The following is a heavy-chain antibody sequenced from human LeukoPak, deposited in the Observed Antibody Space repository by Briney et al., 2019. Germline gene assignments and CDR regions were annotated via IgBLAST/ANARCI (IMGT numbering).Heavy chain of an antibody. CDR2: IYYSGTT. CDR1: GGSISSGGYY. D-gene: IGHD3-22*01. V-gene: IGHV4-31*03. Sequence: PSETLSLTCTVSGGSISSGGYYWSWIRQHPGKGLEWIGYIYYSGTTYYNPSLKSRVTISVDTSENQFSLKLSSVTAADTAVYYCARETIDYYYDGSYNWFDPWGQGTLVTVSS. J-gene: IGHJ5*02. CDR3: ARETIDYYYDGSYNWFDP.